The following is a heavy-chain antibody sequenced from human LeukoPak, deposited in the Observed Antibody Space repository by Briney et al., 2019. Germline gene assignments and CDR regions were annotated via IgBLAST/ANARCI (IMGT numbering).Heavy chain of an antibody. V-gene: IGHV4-59*01. D-gene: IGHD3-3*01. Sequence: SETLSLTCTVSGGSISSYYWSWIRQPPGKGLEWIGYIYYSGSTNYNPSLKSRVTISVDTSQNQFSLKLSSVTAADTAVYYCARVFSYPLRAPFDPWGQGTLVTASS. CDR3: ARVFSYPLRAPFDP. CDR1: GGSISSYY. CDR2: IYYSGST. J-gene: IGHJ5*02.